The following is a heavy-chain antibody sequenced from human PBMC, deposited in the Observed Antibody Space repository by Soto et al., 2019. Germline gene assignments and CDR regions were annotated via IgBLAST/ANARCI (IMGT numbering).Heavy chain of an antibody. D-gene: IGHD6-6*01. Sequence: PGESLKISCKGSGYSFTSYWIGWVRQMPGKGLEWRGIIYPGDSDTRYSPSFQGQVTISADKSISTAYLQWRSLKASDTAMYYCARHGIAARPGLWFDPWGQGTLVTVSS. V-gene: IGHV5-51*01. CDR2: IYPGDSDT. CDR3: ARHGIAARPGLWFDP. CDR1: GYSFTSYW. J-gene: IGHJ5*02.